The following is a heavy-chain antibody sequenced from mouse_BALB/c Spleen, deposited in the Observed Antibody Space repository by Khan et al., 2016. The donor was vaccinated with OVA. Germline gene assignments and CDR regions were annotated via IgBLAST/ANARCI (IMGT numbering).Heavy chain of an antibody. CDR1: GYTITSGYG. V-gene: IGHV3-2*02. CDR2: ISYSGST. D-gene: IGHD1-2*01. CDR3: ARTARIKY. Sequence: VQLQQSGPGLVKPSQSLSLTCTVTGYTITSGYGWNWIRQFPGNKLEWMGYISYSGSTNYNPSLKSRISITRDTSKNQFFLQLNSVTTEDTATYYCARTARIKYWGQGTTLTVSS. J-gene: IGHJ2*01.